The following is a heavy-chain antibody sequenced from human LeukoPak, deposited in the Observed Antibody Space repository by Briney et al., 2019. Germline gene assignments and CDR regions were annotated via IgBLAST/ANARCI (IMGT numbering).Heavy chain of an antibody. D-gene: IGHD6-13*01. V-gene: IGHV4-30-4*08. Sequence: SQTLSLTCTVSGGSISSGDYYWSWIRQPPERGLEWIGYIYYSGSTYYNPSLKSRVTISVDTSKNQFSLKLSSVTAADTAVYYCARSYSSSWYGWIDPWGQGTLVTVSS. J-gene: IGHJ5*02. CDR3: ARSYSSSWYGWIDP. CDR2: IYYSGST. CDR1: GGSISSGDYY.